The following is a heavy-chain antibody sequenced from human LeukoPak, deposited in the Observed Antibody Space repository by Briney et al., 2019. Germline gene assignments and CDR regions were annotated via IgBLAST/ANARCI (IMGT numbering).Heavy chain of an antibody. Sequence: PGGSLRLSCAASGFTFSSYWMVWVRQVPGKGLEWVASIKQDGSEKYYVDSMKGRFTISRDNAKNSLYLQMNSLRAEDTAVYYCARMPRGPDVWGKGTTVTVSS. CDR1: GFTFSSYW. J-gene: IGHJ6*04. D-gene: IGHD2-2*01. CDR3: ARMPRGPDV. V-gene: IGHV3-7*01. CDR2: IKQDGSEK.